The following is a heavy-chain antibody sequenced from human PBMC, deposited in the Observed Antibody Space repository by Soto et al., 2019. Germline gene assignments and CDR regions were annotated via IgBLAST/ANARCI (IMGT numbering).Heavy chain of an antibody. V-gene: IGHV4-34*12. CDR3: ARSPLGYDYVRQTWREVGDSFDI. D-gene: IGHD3-16*01. Sequence: PSETLSLTCAIYGASLGGFHWTWLRQAPGKGLEWIGELIHDGSTNYNPSLKSRVSFSLDTSKNQFSLHLMSVTAADTAVYYCARSPLGYDYVRQTWREVGDSFDIWGRGTMVTVSS. CDR2: LIHDGST. J-gene: IGHJ3*02. CDR1: GASLGGFH.